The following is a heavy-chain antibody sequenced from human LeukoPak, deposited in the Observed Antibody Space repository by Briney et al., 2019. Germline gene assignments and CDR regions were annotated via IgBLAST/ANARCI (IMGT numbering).Heavy chain of an antibody. CDR3: ARRYCTNGVCYHGRGAFDI. Sequence: SVKVSCKASGYTFTGYYMHWVRQAPGQGLEWMGGIIPIFGTANYVQKFQGRVTITADKSTSTAYMELSSLRSEDTAVYYCARRYCTNGVCYHGRGAFDIWGQGTMVTVSS. D-gene: IGHD2-8*01. CDR1: GYTFTGYY. CDR2: IIPIFGTA. J-gene: IGHJ3*02. V-gene: IGHV1-69*06.